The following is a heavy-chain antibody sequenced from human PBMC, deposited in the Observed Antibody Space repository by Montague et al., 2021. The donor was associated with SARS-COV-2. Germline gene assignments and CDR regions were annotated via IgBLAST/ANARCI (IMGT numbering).Heavy chain of an antibody. V-gene: IGHV4-39*07. D-gene: IGHD6-13*01. CDR1: TFSSYW. CDR2: IYYSGST. CDR3: ARRYSSSWTGDQYYFDY. Sequence: TFSSYWMSWVRQPPGKGLEWIGSIYYSGSTYYNPSLKSRVTISVDTSKNQFSLKLSSVTAADTAVYYCARRYSSSWTGDQYYFDYWGQGTLVTVSS. J-gene: IGHJ4*02.